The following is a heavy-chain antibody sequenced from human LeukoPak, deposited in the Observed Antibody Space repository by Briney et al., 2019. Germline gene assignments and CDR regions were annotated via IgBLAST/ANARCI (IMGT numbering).Heavy chain of an antibody. D-gene: IGHD1-26*01. V-gene: IGHV3-33*01. Sequence: GGSLRLSCAASGFTFIRHGMHWVRQAPGKGLEWVAVIWNDGGNKYYADSVKGRFTISRDNSKNTVYLQMNTLRDEDTAVYYCARPGGRWDYWYFDVWGRGTLVTVSS. CDR3: ARPGGRWDYWYFDV. CDR1: GFTFIRHG. CDR2: IWNDGGNK. J-gene: IGHJ2*01.